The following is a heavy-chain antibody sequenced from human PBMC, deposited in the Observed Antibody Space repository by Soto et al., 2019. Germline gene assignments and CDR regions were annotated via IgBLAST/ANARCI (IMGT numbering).Heavy chain of an antibody. J-gene: IGHJ4*02. V-gene: IGHV1-69*01. D-gene: IGHD3-10*01. CDR3: ATELGENPASPFDA. Sequence: QVQLVQSGADVKKPGSSVKVSCQASGVTFSSETLGWVRQAPGQGLEWVGGLIPLFGTASYAQKSQGRVTITADESTSRDYMELSSLRSDDTAVYFCATELGENPASPFDAWGQGTLVTVSS. CDR1: GVTFSSET. CDR2: LIPLFGTA.